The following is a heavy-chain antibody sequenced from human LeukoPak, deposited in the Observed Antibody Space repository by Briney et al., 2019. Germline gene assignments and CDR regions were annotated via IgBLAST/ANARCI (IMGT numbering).Heavy chain of an antibody. CDR1: GFTFSNYW. J-gene: IGHJ5*02. Sequence: PGGSLRLSCAASGFTFSNYWMSWVRQAPGEGLEWVANIKEDGSEKNYVDSVKGRFTISRDNAKNSLYLQMNSLRAEDTSVYYCGASEISWGQGTLVTVSS. CDR2: IKEDGSEK. D-gene: IGHD1-14*01. CDR3: GASEIS. V-gene: IGHV3-7*01.